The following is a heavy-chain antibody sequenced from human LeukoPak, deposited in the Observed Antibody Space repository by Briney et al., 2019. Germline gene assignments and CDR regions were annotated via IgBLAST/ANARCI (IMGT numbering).Heavy chain of an antibody. D-gene: IGHD6-19*01. V-gene: IGHV3-23*01. CDR3: AKVTWSSSGSDY. Sequence: GGSLRLSCAASGFTFSSYDISWVRQAPGKGLEWVSGINKSGGGTYYADSVKGRFTMSRDNSKNTLLLQMNSLRAEDTAVYYCAKVTWSSSGSDYWGQGTLVTVSS. J-gene: IGHJ4*02. CDR1: GFTFSSYD. CDR2: INKSGGGT.